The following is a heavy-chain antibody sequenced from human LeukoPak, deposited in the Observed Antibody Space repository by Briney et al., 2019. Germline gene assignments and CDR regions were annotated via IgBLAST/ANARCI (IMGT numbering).Heavy chain of an antibody. CDR3: AGLSSYYGSEN. J-gene: IGHJ4*02. V-gene: IGHV4-59*01. CDR1: GGSISSYY. CDR2: IYYSGST. Sequence: SETLSLTCSVSGGSISSYYWSWLPQPPGKGREWIGYIYYSGSTNYNPSLKSRVTISVDTSKNQFSLKLSSVTAADTAVYYCAGLSSYYGSENWGQGTLVTVSS. D-gene: IGHD3-10*01.